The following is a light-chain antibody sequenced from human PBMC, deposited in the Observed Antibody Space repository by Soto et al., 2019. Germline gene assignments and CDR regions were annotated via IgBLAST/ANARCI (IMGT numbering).Light chain of an antibody. Sequence: QSVQTQPASVSGSPGQSITISCTGTSSDVGGYNYVSWYQQHPGKAPKLMIYEVSNRPSGVSNRFSGSKSGNTASLTISGLQAEDEADYYCSSYTSSSFYVFGTGTKVTVL. V-gene: IGLV2-14*01. CDR2: EVS. J-gene: IGLJ1*01. CDR3: SSYTSSSFYV. CDR1: SSDVGGYNY.